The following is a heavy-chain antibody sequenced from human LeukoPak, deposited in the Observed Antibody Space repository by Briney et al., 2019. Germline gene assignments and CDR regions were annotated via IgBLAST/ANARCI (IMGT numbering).Heavy chain of an antibody. CDR2: MNPNSGNT. D-gene: IGHD6-19*01. V-gene: IGHV1-8*03. CDR1: GYTFTSYD. Sequence: GASVKVSCKASGYTFTSYDINWVRQATGQGLEWMGWMNPNSGNTGYEQKFQGRVTITRNTSISTAYMELSSLRSEDTAVYYCARGSTLAVAFDYWGQGTLVTVSS. CDR3: ARGSTLAVAFDY. J-gene: IGHJ4*02.